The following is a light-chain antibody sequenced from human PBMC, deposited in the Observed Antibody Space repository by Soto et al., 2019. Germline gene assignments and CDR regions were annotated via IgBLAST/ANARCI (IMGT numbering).Light chain of an antibody. Sequence: EIVMTQSPATLSVSPGERATLSCRASQNSSNLAWYQQKPGQAPRVLIDGASTWATGIPARFSGSGSGTEFTLTISSLQSEDFAVYYCQQYNNWLWTFGQGTKVEIK. CDR3: QQYNNWLWT. CDR1: QNSSN. CDR2: GAS. V-gene: IGKV3-15*01. J-gene: IGKJ1*01.